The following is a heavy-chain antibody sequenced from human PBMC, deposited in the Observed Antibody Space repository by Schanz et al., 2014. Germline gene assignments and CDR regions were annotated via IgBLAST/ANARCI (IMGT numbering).Heavy chain of an antibody. V-gene: IGHV3-30*03. Sequence: VHLEESGGGLVQPGGSQRLSCAVSGFTFSNCDMTWVRQAPAKGLEWVAVVGDTGTTKFYADSVKGRLTVSRDNSENTVYLEFHSLRSEDTALYYCAREAKWGQWYFDLWGRGSLVTVSS. CDR3: AREAKWGQWYFDL. D-gene: IGHD1-26*01. J-gene: IGHJ2*01. CDR1: GFTFSNCD. CDR2: VGDTGTTK.